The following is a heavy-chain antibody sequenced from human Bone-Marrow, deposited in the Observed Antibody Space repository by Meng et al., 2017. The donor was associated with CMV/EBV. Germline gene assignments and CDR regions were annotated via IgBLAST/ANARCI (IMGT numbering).Heavy chain of an antibody. Sequence: GGSLRLSCAASGFTFSSYEMNGVRQAPGKGLEWISYISSSGSMKYYADSVKGRFIISRDNAKNSLFLQMNSLIAEDTAIYYCARDGVGYGAYWYFDYWGEGTLVTVSS. CDR1: GFTFSSYE. CDR3: ARDGVGYGAYWYFDY. D-gene: IGHD5-12*01. CDR2: ISSSGSMK. V-gene: IGHV3-48*03. J-gene: IGHJ4*02.